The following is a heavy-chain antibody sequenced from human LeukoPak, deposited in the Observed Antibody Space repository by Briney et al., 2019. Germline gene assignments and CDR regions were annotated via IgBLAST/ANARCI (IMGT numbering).Heavy chain of an antibody. J-gene: IGHJ4*02. CDR1: GFTFDDYA. V-gene: IGHV3-43*02. CDR3: AKDSSGFFDY. D-gene: IGHD3-22*01. CDR2: ISGDGGST. Sequence: GGSLRLSCAASGFTFDDYAMHWVRQAPGKGLEWVSLISGDGGSTYYADSVKGRFTISRDNSKNTLYLQMNSLRAEDTAVYYCAKDSSGFFDYWGQGTLVTVSS.